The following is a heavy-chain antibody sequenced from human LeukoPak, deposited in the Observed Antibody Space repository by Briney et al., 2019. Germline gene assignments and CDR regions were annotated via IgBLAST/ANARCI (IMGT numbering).Heavy chain of an antibody. D-gene: IGHD6-25*01. CDR2: IYSGGST. Sequence: GGSLRLSCAASGFTVSSNYMSWVRQAPGKGLEWVSVIYSGGSTYYADSVKGRFTISRDNSKNTLYLQMNSLRAEDTAVYYCARDLAGYPNGLMDVWGKGTTVTVSS. J-gene: IGHJ6*03. CDR3: ARDLAGYPNGLMDV. V-gene: IGHV3-53*01. CDR1: GFTVSSNY.